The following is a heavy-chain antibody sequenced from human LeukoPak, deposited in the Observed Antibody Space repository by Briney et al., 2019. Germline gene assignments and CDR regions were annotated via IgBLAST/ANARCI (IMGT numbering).Heavy chain of an antibody. CDR3: ANDLGLPRYSSSADDY. J-gene: IGHJ4*02. Sequence: GGSLRLSCAASGFTFSSYSMNWVRQAPGKGLEWVSSISSSSSYIYYADSVKGRFTISRDNAKNSLYLQMNSLRAEDTAVYYCANDLGLPRYSSSADDYWGQGTLVTVSS. CDR1: GFTFSSYS. CDR2: ISSSSSYI. D-gene: IGHD6-6*01. V-gene: IGHV3-21*01.